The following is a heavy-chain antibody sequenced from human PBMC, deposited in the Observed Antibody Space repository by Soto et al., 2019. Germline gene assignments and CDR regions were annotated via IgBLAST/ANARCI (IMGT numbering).Heavy chain of an antibody. CDR2: IYYSGST. V-gene: IGHV4-59*01. CDR3: ARDLVGATYGMDV. CDR1: GGSISSYY. J-gene: IGHJ6*02. D-gene: IGHD1-26*01. Sequence: SETLSLTCTVSGGSISSYYWSWIRQPPGKGLEWIGYIYYSGSTNYNPSLKSRVTISVDTSKNQFSLKLSSVTAADTAVYYCARDLVGATYGMDVWGQGTTVTVSS.